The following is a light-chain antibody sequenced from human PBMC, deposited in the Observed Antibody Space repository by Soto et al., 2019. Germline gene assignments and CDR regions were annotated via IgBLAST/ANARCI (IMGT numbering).Light chain of an antibody. CDR1: QSISSY. CDR2: TAS. CDR3: QQTYSTPRT. J-gene: IGKJ3*01. V-gene: IGKV1-39*01. Sequence: DIQMTQSPSSLPASVGDRVTITCRASQSISSYLHWYQQKPGKAPKLLIYTASSLQSGVPSRFSGSGSGTDFTLTISSLQPEDFATYYCQQTYSTPRTFGPGTKVDI.